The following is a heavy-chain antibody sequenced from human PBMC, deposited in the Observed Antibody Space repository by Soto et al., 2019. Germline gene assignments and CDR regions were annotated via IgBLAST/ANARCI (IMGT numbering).Heavy chain of an antibody. D-gene: IGHD6-19*01. J-gene: IGHJ3*02. V-gene: IGHV4-34*01. CDR2: INHSGST. CDR3: ARLGFSEKQNSSGWNGPSDI. CDR1: GGSFSGYY. Sequence: SETLSLTYAVSGGSFSGYYCSWIRQPPGKGLEWIGEINHSGSTNYNPSLKSRVTISVDPSKSQFSLKLSSVTAEDTAEYYCARLGFSEKQNSSGWNGPSDIWGQGTMLTVSS.